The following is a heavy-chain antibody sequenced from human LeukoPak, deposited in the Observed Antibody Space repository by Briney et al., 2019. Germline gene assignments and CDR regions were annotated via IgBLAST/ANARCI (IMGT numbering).Heavy chain of an antibody. CDR3: ARPRYSGSYSFDY. CDR1: GLYILSYY. D-gene: IGHD1-26*01. CDR2: IYYSRST. V-gene: IGHV4-59*12. J-gene: IGHJ4*02. Sequence: SSETLSLTCTVSGLYILSYYWSWIQQPPGKGLEGVGYIYYSRSTNYTPSLKSRVTISADTAKNQFSPELRSVTAADTAVYYWARPRYSGSYSFDYWGQGTLVTVSS.